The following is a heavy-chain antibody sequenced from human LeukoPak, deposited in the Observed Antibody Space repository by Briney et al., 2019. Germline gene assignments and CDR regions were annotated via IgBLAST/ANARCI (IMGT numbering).Heavy chain of an antibody. D-gene: IGHD1-14*01. J-gene: IGHJ4*02. Sequence: SETLSLTCTVSGGSISSSNYYWGWIRQPPGKGLEWIGSIYYSGSTYYNPSLKSRVTISVDTSKNQFSLKLCSVTAADTAVYYCATGPRQFDYWGQGTLVTVSS. CDR2: IYYSGST. CDR3: ATGPRQFDY. CDR1: GGSISSSNYY. V-gene: IGHV4-39*01.